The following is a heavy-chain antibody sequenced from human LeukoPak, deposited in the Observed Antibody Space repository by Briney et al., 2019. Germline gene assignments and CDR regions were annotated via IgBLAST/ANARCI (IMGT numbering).Heavy chain of an antibody. D-gene: IGHD6-19*01. CDR1: GFTFSSYA. J-gene: IGHJ4*02. CDR3: ARVPVAVVPHGGFDY. CDR2: ISYDGSNK. Sequence: GGSLRLSCAASGFTFSSYAMHWVRQAPGKGLEWVAVISYDGSNKYYADSVKGRFTISRDNSKNTLYLQMNSLRAEDTAVYYCARVPVAVVPHGGFDYWGQGTLVTVSS. V-gene: IGHV3-30*04.